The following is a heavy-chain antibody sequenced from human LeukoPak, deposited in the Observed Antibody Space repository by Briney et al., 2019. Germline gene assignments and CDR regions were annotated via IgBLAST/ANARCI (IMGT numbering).Heavy chain of an antibody. Sequence: SETLSFTCTVSSGSIRSSSFYWGWLRQTPGKGLEWIGNIYYGGSTYYNPSLESRVTISVDTSKNQFSLKLSSVTAADTAVYYCASLSVTRRIDYWGQGTLVTVS. CDR3: ASLSVTRRIDY. CDR2: IYYGGST. J-gene: IGHJ4*02. D-gene: IGHD4-17*01. CDR1: SGSIRSSSFY. V-gene: IGHV4-39*07.